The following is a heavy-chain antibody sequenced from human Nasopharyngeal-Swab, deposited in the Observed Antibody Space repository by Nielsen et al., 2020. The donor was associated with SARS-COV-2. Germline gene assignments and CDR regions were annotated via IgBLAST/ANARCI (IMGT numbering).Heavy chain of an antibody. Sequence: SETLSLTCTVSGGSISSYYWTWIRQRPGKGLECIGYISYSGSTNYNPSLKSRVTISVDTSKNQFSLKLSSVTAADTAVYYCTRRTLSSSGYYFDYWGQGTLVTVSS. CDR3: TRRTLSSSGYYFDY. CDR2: ISYSGST. D-gene: IGHD2-2*01. J-gene: IGHJ4*02. V-gene: IGHV4-59*08. CDR1: GGSISSYY.